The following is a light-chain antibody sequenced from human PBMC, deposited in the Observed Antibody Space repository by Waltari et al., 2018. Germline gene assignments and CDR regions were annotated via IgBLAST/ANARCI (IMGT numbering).Light chain of an antibody. J-gene: IGKJ2*01. CDR3: QQSYTYSYT. CDR2: KAS. Sequence: DIQMTQSPSTLSASVGDRVTITCRASENVSKWLAWYQQKPGKAPKLLVYKASTLRSGVPSRFSGSGSGTEFRLTISSLQPDDFATYYCQQSYTYSYTFGQGTKLEIK. CDR1: ENVSKW. V-gene: IGKV1-5*03.